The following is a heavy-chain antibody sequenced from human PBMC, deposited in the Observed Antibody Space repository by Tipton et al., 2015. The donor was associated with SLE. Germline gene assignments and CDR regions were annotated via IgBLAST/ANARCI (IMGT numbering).Heavy chain of an antibody. D-gene: IGHD3-10*01. Sequence: QSGAEVKKPGESLKISCKGSGYSFTSYWIGWVRQMPGKGLEWMGIIYPGDSDTRYSPSFQGQVTISADKSISTAYLQWISLKASDAAIYYCARHRSQGRGAHAFDIWGQGTMVTVSS. CDR1: GYSFTSYW. CDR2: IYPGDSDT. V-gene: IGHV5-51*01. CDR3: ARHRSQGRGAHAFDI. J-gene: IGHJ3*02.